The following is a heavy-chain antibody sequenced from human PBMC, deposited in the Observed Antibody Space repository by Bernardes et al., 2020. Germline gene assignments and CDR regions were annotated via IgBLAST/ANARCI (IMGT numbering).Heavy chain of an antibody. CDR2: TIPMFGTA. D-gene: IGHD3-22*01. V-gene: IGHV1-69*06. Sequence: SVKVSCKVSGDTFSNYGINWVRQAPGQGLEWMGQTIPMFGTAGYAQKFQGRVTITADRSTGTAYLELRSLRYGDTAIYFCARVVHPTSDDYDSSDYYYSDYWGKGTLVTVSS. CDR1: GDTFSNYG. CDR3: ARVVHPTSDDYDSSDYYYSDY. J-gene: IGHJ4*02.